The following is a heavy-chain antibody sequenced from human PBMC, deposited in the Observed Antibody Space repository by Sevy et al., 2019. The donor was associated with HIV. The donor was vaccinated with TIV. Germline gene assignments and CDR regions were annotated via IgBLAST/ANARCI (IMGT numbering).Heavy chain of an antibody. Sequence: GGSLRLSCTASGFTFGDYAMSWFRQAPGKGLEWVGFIRSKAYGGTTEYAASVKGRFTISRDDSKSIAYLQMNSLKTEETAVYYCTRDGYSGSSFDYWGQGTLVTVSS. J-gene: IGHJ4*02. CDR1: GFTFGDYA. D-gene: IGHD1-26*01. CDR2: IRSKAYGGTT. CDR3: TRDGYSGSSFDY. V-gene: IGHV3-49*03.